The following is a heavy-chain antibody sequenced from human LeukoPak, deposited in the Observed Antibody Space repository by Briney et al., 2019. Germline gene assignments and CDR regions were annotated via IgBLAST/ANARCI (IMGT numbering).Heavy chain of an antibody. CDR2: IYPGDSDT. D-gene: IGHD1-7*01. CDR1: GYRFTSDW. V-gene: IGHV5-51*01. CDR3: ARPGRGGTTSGWYFDL. J-gene: IGHJ2*01. Sequence: GESLKISCKVSGYRFTSDWIAWVRQMPGKGLEWMGLIYPGDSDTRYSPSFQGQVTVSADKSISTAYLQWSSLKASDTAMYYCARPGRGGTTSGWYFDLWGRGTLVTVSS.